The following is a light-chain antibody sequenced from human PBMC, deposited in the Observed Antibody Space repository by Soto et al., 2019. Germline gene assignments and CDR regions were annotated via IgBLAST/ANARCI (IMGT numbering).Light chain of an antibody. CDR2: QIS. Sequence: IVLTQTPLSSPVTLGQPASFSCRSSESLRHKDGNTYLSWLHQRPGQPPRLLIYQISERLSGVPDRFSGSGAGTNFTLKISRVEAEDIGIFYCMQASQLTTFVQGITVDIK. CDR3: MQASQLTT. V-gene: IGKV2-24*01. CDR1: ESLRHKDGNTY. J-gene: IGKJ1*01.